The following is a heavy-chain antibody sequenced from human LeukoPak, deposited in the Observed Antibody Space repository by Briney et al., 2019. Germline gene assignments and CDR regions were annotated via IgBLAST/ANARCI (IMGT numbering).Heavy chain of an antibody. D-gene: IGHD3-16*01. CDR2: TYYMSKWYN. Sequence: SQTLSLTCAISGDSVSSNSAAWNWIRQSPSRGLEWLGRTYYMSKWYNDYAVSVKSRITINPDTSKNQFCMQGNSVNPTGTAAYYCARDWGGRLDYWGQGTLVTVSS. V-gene: IGHV6-1*01. CDR3: ARDWGGRLDY. J-gene: IGHJ4*02. CDR1: GDSVSSNSAA.